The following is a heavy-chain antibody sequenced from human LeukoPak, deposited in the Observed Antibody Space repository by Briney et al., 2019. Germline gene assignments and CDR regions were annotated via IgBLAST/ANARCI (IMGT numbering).Heavy chain of an antibody. CDR1: GFTFTTSW. D-gene: IGHD2-21*01. CDR2: INQDGNEK. J-gene: IGHJ4*02. CDR3: ARGREAYYNVYSDF. V-gene: IGHV3-7*01. Sequence: GGSLTLSCAASGFTFTTSWMSWVRQAPGKGLEWVANINQDGNEKYYVKSVEGRFTISRDNAENSLYLQLNNLRVEDTGIFYCARGREAYYNVYSDFWGQGALVTVSS.